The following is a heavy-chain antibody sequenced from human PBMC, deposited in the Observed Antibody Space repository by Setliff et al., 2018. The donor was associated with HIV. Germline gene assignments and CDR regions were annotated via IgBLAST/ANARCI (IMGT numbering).Heavy chain of an antibody. Sequence: SETLSLTCTVSSGSISSGNYYWTWIRQPAGKGLEWIGHINTNGNTNYNPSLKSRVTISLDTSKNQFFLQLNSVTAADTAVYYCATVVPAAHFDYWGQGTLVTVSS. CDR1: SGSISSGNYY. D-gene: IGHD2-2*01. V-gene: IGHV4-61*09. J-gene: IGHJ4*02. CDR3: ATVVPAAHFDY. CDR2: INTNGNT.